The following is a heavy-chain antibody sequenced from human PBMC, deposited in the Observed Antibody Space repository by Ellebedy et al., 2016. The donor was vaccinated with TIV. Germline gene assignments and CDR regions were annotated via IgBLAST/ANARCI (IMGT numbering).Heavy chain of an antibody. V-gene: IGHV4-31*03. Sequence: SETLSLXXTVSGGSISSGGYYWSWIRQHPGKGLEWIGYIYYSGSTYYNPSLKSRVTISVDTSKNQFSLKLSSVTAADTAVYYCASQSSTIWTAPQYFQHWGQGTLVTVSS. J-gene: IGHJ1*01. CDR3: ASQSSTIWTAPQYFQH. D-gene: IGHD2-2*01. CDR1: GGSISSGGYY. CDR2: IYYSGST.